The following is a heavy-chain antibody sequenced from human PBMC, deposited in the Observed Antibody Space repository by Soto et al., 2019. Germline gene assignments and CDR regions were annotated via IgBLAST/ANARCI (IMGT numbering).Heavy chain of an antibody. Sequence: PSETLSLTCAVYGGSFSGYYWSWIRQPPGKGLERIGEINHSGSTNYNPSLKSLVTISVDTSKNQFSLKLSSVTAADTAVYYCARFRGYCSGGSCPVHYYYYMDVWGKGTTVTVSS. CDR2: INHSGST. D-gene: IGHD2-15*01. J-gene: IGHJ6*03. CDR1: GGSFSGYY. CDR3: ARFRGYCSGGSCPVHYYYYMDV. V-gene: IGHV4-34*01.